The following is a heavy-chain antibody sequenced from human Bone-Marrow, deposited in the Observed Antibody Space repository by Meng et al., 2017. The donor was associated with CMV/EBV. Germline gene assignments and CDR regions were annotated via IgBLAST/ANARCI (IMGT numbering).Heavy chain of an antibody. CDR3: AREVGRFTFGGVIGVFDY. J-gene: IGHJ4*02. Sequence: TFTSYYMHWVRQAPGQGLEWMGIINPSGGSTSYAQKFQGRVTMTRDTSTSTVYMELSSLRSEDTAVYYCAREVGRFTFGGVIGVFDYWGQGTLVTVSS. V-gene: IGHV1-46*01. D-gene: IGHD3-16*02. CDR1: TFTSYY. CDR2: INPSGGST.